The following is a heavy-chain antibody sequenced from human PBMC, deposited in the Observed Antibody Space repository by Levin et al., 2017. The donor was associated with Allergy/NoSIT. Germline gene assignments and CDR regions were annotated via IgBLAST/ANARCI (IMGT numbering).Heavy chain of an antibody. CDR1: GGTFGSYS. Sequence: GASVKVSCKASGGTFGSYSINWVRQAPGQGLEWMGRIIPILGTAHYAPKVEDRVTITADTSTTTVYMELSSLTSEDAGVYYCARDHGGSGSYLADGFDYWGQGTLVTVSS. D-gene: IGHD3-10*01. CDR2: IIPILGTA. CDR3: ARDHGGSGSYLADGFDY. V-gene: IGHV1-69*08. J-gene: IGHJ4*02.